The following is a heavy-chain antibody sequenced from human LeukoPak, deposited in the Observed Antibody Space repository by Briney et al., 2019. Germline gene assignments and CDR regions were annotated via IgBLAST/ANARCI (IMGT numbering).Heavy chain of an antibody. J-gene: IGHJ4*02. Sequence: GGSLRLSCAASGFTFSSYWMSWVRQAPGKGLEWVANIKPDEGEKYYVDSVKGRFTIPRDNAKNSLYLQMNSLRAEDTAVYYCARGLYETSGLKWDYWGQGTLVTVSS. V-gene: IGHV3-7*01. D-gene: IGHD3-22*01. CDR1: GFTFSSYW. CDR3: ARGLYETSGLKWDY. CDR2: IKPDEGEK.